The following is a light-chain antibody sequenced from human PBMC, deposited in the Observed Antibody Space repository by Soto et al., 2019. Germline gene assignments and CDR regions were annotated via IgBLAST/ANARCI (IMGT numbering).Light chain of an antibody. CDR1: TSDVGGHNY. Sequence: QSALTQPASVSGSPGQSITISCTGTTSDVGGHNYVSWYQQYPDKAPKLMVYEVINRPSGVSNRFSGSKSGNTASLTISGLQAEDEADYYCISYSSSSTPWVFGGGTKLT. CDR3: ISYSSSSTPWV. J-gene: IGLJ3*02. CDR2: EVI. V-gene: IGLV2-14*01.